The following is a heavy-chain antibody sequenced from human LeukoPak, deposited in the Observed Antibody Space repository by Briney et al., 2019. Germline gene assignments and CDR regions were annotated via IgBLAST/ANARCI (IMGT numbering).Heavy chain of an antibody. D-gene: IGHD6-13*01. V-gene: IGHV1-69*13. CDR1: GGTFSSYA. CDR2: IIPIFGTA. CDR3: ARAGAAAGTPFDY. Sequence: SVKVSCKASGGTFSSYAISWVRQAPGQGLEWMGGIIPIFGTANYAQKFQGRVTITADESTSTAYMELSSLRSEDTAVYYCARAGAAAGTPFDYWGQGTLVTVSS. J-gene: IGHJ4*02.